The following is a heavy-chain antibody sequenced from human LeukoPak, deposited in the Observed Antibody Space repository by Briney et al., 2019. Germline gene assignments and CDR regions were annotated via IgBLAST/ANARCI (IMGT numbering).Heavy chain of an antibody. CDR1: GGSISGSSYY. V-gene: IGHV4-39*01. CDR2: IYYGGST. J-gene: IGHJ4*02. CDR3: ARPSSSWYYCFDY. D-gene: IGHD6-13*01. Sequence: SETLSLTCTVSGGSISGSSYYWGWIRQPPGKGLEWIGSIYYGGSTYYNPSLNSRVTISVATSKNQFSLKLSSVTAADTAVYYCARPSSSWYYCFDYWGQGTLVTVSS.